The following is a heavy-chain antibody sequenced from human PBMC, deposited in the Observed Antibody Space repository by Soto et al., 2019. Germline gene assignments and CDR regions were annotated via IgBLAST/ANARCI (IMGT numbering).Heavy chain of an antibody. CDR2: IYHTGTT. Sequence: ETLSLTCAVSGDSITSIYHWAWIRQTPGRGREWVASIYHTGTTYYNPSLNSRVTISVDTSKNQFSLNLRSVTAADSAVYYCATGRRRDGYNLDYWGQG. CDR1: GDSITSIYH. CDR3: ATGRRRDGYNLDY. J-gene: IGHJ4*02. D-gene: IGHD5-18*01. V-gene: IGHV4-38-2*01.